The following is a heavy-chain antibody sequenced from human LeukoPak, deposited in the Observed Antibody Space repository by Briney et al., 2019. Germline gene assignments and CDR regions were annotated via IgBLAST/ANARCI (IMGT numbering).Heavy chain of an antibody. J-gene: IGHJ4*02. Sequence: SETLSLTCSVSGGSISSYYWSWIRQPPPKGLEWVGYVYYSGSTNYNPSLKSRVTISVDTSKNQFSLKLSSVTAADTAVYYCARGGPRYCSSTSCYPPRYWGQGTLVTVSS. CDR3: ARGGPRYCSSTSCYPPRY. CDR2: VYYSGST. V-gene: IGHV4-59*12. CDR1: GGSISSYY. D-gene: IGHD2-2*01.